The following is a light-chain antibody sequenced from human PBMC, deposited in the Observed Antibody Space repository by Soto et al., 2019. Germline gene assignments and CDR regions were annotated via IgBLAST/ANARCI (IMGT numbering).Light chain of an antibody. CDR3: SSYAGTNTFLL. J-gene: IGLJ2*01. V-gene: IGLV2-23*02. CDR2: EVT. CDR1: SSDVGSYNL. Sequence: QSALTQPASVSGSPGQSITISCTGTSSDVGSYNLVSWYQQHPGKAPKLMIYEVTKRPSGVSNRFSASKSGNTASLTISGLQAEDEADYYCSSYAGTNTFLLFGGGTKLTVL.